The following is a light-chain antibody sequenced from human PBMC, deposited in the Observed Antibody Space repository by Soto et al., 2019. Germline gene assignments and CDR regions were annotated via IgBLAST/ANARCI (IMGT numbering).Light chain of an antibody. V-gene: IGKV1-39*01. Sequence: DIQMTQSPSSLSASLGDRVTITCRASQSISSYLNWYQQKPGKAPKLLIYAASSLQSGVPSRFSGSGSGTDFTLTISSLQPEDFATYYCQQLNSYPRTFGQGTKVE. CDR3: QQLNSYPRT. CDR1: QSISSY. CDR2: AAS. J-gene: IGKJ1*01.